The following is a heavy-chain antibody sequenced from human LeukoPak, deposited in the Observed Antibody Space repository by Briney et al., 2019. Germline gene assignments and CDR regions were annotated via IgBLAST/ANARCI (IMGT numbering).Heavy chain of an antibody. CDR3: ARDGKVTAIDY. J-gene: IGHJ4*02. D-gene: IGHD2-21*02. V-gene: IGHV4-30-4*01. Sequence: SQTLSLTCTVSGGSISSGDYYWSWIRQPPGKGLEWIGYIHYSGSTYYNPSLKSRVTISVGTSKNQISLRLSSVTAADTAAYYCARDGKVTAIDYWGQGTLVTVSS. CDR1: GGSISSGDYY. CDR2: IHYSGST.